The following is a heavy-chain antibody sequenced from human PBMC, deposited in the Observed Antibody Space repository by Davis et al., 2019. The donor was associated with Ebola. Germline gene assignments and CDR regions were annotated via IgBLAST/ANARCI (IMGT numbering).Heavy chain of an antibody. CDR2: ISSSSSYI. CDR3: ARDWRFLEWFAFDY. D-gene: IGHD3-3*01. CDR1: GFTFSSYS. J-gene: IGHJ4*02. Sequence: GGSLRLSCAASGFTFSSYSVNWVRQAPGKGLEWVSSISSSSSYIYYADSVKGRFTISRDNAKNSLYLQMNSLRAEDTAVYYCARDWRFLEWFAFDYWGQGTLVTVSS. V-gene: IGHV3-21*04.